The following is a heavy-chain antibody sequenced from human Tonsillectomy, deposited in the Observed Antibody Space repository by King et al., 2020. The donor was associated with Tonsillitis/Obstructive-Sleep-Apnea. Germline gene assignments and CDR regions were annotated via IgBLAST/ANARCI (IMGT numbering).Heavy chain of an antibody. J-gene: IGHJ4*02. Sequence: VQLVESGGGLVQPGGSLRLSCSASGFTFSSYAMHWVRQAPGKGLEYVSAISSNGGSTYYADSVKGRFTISRDNSKNTLYLQMSSLRAEDTAVDYCVKDRIGATVTTGGYWDYWGQGTLGTVSA. CDR2: ISSNGGST. CDR1: GFTFSSYA. CDR3: VKDRIGATVTTGGYWDY. D-gene: IGHD4-17*01. V-gene: IGHV3-64D*06.